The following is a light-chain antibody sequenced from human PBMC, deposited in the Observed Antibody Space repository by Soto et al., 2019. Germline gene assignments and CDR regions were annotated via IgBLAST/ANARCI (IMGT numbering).Light chain of an antibody. CDR3: SSYTSSSTPYV. CDR1: SSGVGGYNY. V-gene: IGLV2-14*01. CDR2: GVS. Sequence: SALTQPASVSGSPGQSITISCTGTSSGVGGYNYVSWYQQHPGKAPKLMIYGVSNRPSGVSNRFSGSKSGNTASLTISGLQAEDEADYYCSSYTSSSTPYVFGTGTKVTVL. J-gene: IGLJ1*01.